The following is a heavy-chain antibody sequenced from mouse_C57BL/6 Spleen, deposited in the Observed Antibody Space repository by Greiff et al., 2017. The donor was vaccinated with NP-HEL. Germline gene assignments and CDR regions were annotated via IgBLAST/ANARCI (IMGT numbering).Heavy chain of an antibody. V-gene: IGHV1-63*01. CDR2: IYPGGGYT. CDR1: GYTFTNYW. CDR3: ARGGEEYEDWYFDV. J-gene: IGHJ1*03. Sequence: VQLQESGAELVRPGTSVKMSCKASGYTFTNYWIGWAKQRPGHGLEWIGDIYPGGGYTNYNEKFKGKATLTADKSYSTAYRQFSSLTSEDSAIYYCARGGEEYEDWYFDVWGTGTTVTVSS. D-gene: IGHD2-10*02.